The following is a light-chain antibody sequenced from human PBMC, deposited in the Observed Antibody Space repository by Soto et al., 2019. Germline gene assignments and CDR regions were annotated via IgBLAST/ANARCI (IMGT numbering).Light chain of an antibody. CDR1: QTISSW. J-gene: IGKJ1*01. CDR3: QRYNSYSEA. CDR2: KAS. V-gene: IGKV1-5*03. Sequence: DIQMTQSPSTLSGSVGDRVTITCRASQTISSWLAWYQQKPGKAPKLLIYKASTLKSGVPSRFSGSGSGTEFTLTSSSLQSDDFVTYYCQRYNSYSEAFGKGTKVELK.